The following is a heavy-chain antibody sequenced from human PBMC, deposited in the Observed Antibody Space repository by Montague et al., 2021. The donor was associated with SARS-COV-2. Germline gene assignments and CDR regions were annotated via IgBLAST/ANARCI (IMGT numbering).Heavy chain of an antibody. J-gene: IGHJ6*02. CDR2: IYYSGST. D-gene: IGHD5-18*01. CDR1: GGSISSSDYY. Sequence: SETLSLTCTVSGGSISSSDYYWGWIRQPPGKGLEWIGTIYYSGSTYYSPSLKSRVTLSVDTSKNQFSLKLTSLTAADTAAYYCARSSGYNYDISYYGMGVWGQGTTVTVSS. V-gene: IGHV4-39*01. CDR3: ARSSGYNYDISYYGMGV.